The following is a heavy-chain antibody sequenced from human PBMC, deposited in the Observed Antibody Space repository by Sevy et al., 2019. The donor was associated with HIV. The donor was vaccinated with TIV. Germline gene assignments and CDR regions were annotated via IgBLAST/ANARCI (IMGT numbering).Heavy chain of an antibody. V-gene: IGHV4-59*01. Sequence: SETLSLTCTVSGGSISSYYWSWIRQPPGKGLEWIGYIYYSGSTNYNPSLKSRVTISVDTSKNHFSLKLSSVTAADTAVFYCARATYYDSSGWLYYFDYWGQGTLVTVSS. J-gene: IGHJ4*02. D-gene: IGHD3-22*01. CDR2: IYYSGST. CDR3: ARATYYDSSGWLYYFDY. CDR1: GGSISSYY.